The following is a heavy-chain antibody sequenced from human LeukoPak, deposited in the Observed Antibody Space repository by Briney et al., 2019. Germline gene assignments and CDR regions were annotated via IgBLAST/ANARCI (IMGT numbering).Heavy chain of an antibody. V-gene: IGHV4-4*07. CDR2: IYATGST. CDR1: GGSISSYY. CDR3: ARGNPYSSAWSFDY. D-gene: IGHD6-19*01. J-gene: IGHJ4*02. Sequence: SETLSLTCTVSGGSISSYYWNWIRQPAGKGLEWIGRIYATGSTNYNPSLKSRVTMSVDTSKNPFSLKLSSVTAADTAVYYCARGNPYSSAWSFDYWGQGTLVTVSS.